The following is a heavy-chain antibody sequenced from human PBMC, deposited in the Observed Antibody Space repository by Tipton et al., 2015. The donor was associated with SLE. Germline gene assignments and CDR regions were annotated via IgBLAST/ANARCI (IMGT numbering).Heavy chain of an antibody. D-gene: IGHD4-11*01. CDR3: ARVGSSNAFDI. CDR1: GFSFSNYA. V-gene: IGHV3-64*01. Sequence: GSLRLSCAASGFSFSNYALHWVRQAPGRRLEYVSAINADGGNTYYSNSVKGRFTISRDNSKKQLYLQMGSLRPEDMAVYYCARVGSSNAFDIWGQGTMVTVSS. J-gene: IGHJ3*02. CDR2: INADGGNT.